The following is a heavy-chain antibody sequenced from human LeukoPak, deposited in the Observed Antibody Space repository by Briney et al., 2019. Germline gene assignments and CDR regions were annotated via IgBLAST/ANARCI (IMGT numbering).Heavy chain of an antibody. CDR1: GYTFTGYY. V-gene: IGHV1-2*02. Sequence: ASVKVSCKASGYTFTGYYMHWVRQALGQGLEWMGWINPNSGGTNYAQKFEGRVTMTRDTSISTADMELSSLTSEDTAVYYCARGHSSLRLYYFDYWGQGTLVTVSS. CDR2: INPNSGGT. J-gene: IGHJ4*02. D-gene: IGHD6-6*01. CDR3: ARGHSSLRLYYFDY.